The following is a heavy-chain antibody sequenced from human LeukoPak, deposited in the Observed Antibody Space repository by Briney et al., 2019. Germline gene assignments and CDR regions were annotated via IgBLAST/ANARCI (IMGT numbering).Heavy chain of an antibody. CDR2: MNPNSGNT. CDR1: GYTFTSYD. Sequence: EASVKVSCKASGYTFTSYDINWVRQATGQGLEWMGWMNPNSGNTGYAQKFQGRVTMTRNTSISTAYMELSSLRSEDTAVYYCARVLEYPYDFWSGYPNNWFDPWGQGTLVTVSS. J-gene: IGHJ5*02. D-gene: IGHD3-3*01. CDR3: ARVLEYPYDFWSGYPNNWFDP. V-gene: IGHV1-8*01.